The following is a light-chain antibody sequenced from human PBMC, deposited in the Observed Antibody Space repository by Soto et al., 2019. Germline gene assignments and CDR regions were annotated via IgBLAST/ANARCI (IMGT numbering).Light chain of an antibody. V-gene: IGLV2-14*01. CDR3: SAYTSSLTRV. CDR1: NSDVGGYNY. CDR2: EVS. J-gene: IGLJ2*01. Sequence: QSALTQPASVSGSPGQSITISCTGTNSDVGGYNYVSWYQQHPGKAPKLMIYEVSNRPSGVSNLFSGSKSGNTASLILSGLQAEDESHYYCSAYTSSLTRVFGGGTKLTGL.